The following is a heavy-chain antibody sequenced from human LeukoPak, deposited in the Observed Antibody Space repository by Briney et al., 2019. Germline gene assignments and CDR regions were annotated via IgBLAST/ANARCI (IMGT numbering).Heavy chain of an antibody. D-gene: IGHD5-18*01. CDR2: VKGDGRTT. V-gene: IGHV3-74*01. CDR3: ATGHSYGYDY. J-gene: IGHJ4*02. CDR1: GLTFSDFW. Sequence: GGFLRLSCAASGLTFSDFWMHWVRQPPGKGLVWVAPVKGDGRTTIYADSVKGRFTISRDNAKNTLYLQMNSLRADDSGVYYCATGHSYGYDYWGQGVLVTVSS.